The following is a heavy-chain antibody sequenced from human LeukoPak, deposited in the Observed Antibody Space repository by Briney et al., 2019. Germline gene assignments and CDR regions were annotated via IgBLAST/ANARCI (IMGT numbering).Heavy chain of an antibody. D-gene: IGHD2-2*01. Sequence: SATLSLSGAVAGGSISSYYRRWIRPPAGKGQERSGNIYYSGSTNYKPSLKRRVTISVDTSKTPFSLKLTSVTAADTPVYYCATVDCSSTSCYEGYYGMDVWGKGTPVTVSS. CDR3: ATVDCSSTSCYEGYYGMDV. CDR2: IYYSGST. CDR1: GGSISSYY. V-gene: IGHV4-59*01. J-gene: IGHJ6*04.